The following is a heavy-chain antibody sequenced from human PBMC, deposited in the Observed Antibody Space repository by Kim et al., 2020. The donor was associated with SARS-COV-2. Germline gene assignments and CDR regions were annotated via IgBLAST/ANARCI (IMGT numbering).Heavy chain of an antibody. D-gene: IGHD6-13*01. J-gene: IGHJ5*02. Sequence: SFAQTFQGRVSMTRDTATITAYMELSSLRSEDPAVYYCARAGSWTGWFDPWGQGTLVTVSS. V-gene: IGHV1-46*01. CDR3: ARAGSWTGWFDP.